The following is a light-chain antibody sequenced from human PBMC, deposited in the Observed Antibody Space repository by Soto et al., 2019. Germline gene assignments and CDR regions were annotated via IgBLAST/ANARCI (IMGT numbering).Light chain of an antibody. CDR2: GAS. CDR3: HQVYNYPRT. J-gene: IGKJ1*01. V-gene: IGKV1-9*01. Sequence: IQLTRSPSSLSASVGDRVTITCRASQGVRSYLAWFQQRPGKAPKLLIFGASTLQNGVPARFSGGGFGTEFTLTITSLQPEDFATYYCHQVYNYPRTLGQGTKVDIK. CDR1: QGVRSY.